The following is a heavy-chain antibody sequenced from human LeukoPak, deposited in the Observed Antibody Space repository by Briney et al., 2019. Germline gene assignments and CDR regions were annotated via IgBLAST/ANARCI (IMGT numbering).Heavy chain of an antibody. CDR1: GGSMSAAGYF. CDR2: IYYSGAT. Sequence: SQTLSLTCTVSGGSMSAAGYFWSWIRQHPGKGLEWIGNIYYSGATFYNSSLKSRHTISVDTSKNQFSLKVTSVTAADTAVYYCARWPQSYFDNWGQGTLVTVAS. CDR3: ARWPQSYFDN. J-gene: IGHJ4*02. V-gene: IGHV4-31*03.